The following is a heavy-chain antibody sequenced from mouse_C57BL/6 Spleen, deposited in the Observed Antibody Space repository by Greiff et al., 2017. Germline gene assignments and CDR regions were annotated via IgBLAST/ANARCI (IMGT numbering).Heavy chain of an antibody. J-gene: IGHJ3*01. D-gene: IGHD1-1*01. CDR2: IHPSDSDT. Sequence: QVQLQQPGAELVKPGASGKVSCKASGYTFTSYWMHWVKQRPGQGLEWIGRIHPSDSDTNYNQKFKGKATLNVDKSSGTAYMQLSSLTSEDSAVYYCAMYYYGSSNRFAYWGQGTLVTVSA. V-gene: IGHV1-74*01. CDR1: GYTFTSYW. CDR3: AMYYYGSSNRFAY.